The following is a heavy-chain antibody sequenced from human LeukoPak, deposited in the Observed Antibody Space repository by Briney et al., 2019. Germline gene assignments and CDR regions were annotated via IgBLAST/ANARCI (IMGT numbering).Heavy chain of an antibody. Sequence: GGSLRLSCVASGFTFSTYGMSWVRQAPGKGLEWVSAISGDGRKKYYADSVKGRFTISRDNSKNTVYLQMNGLGAEATAVYYCAKEDDGGYAHDCWGQGTLVTVSS. CDR1: GFTFSTYG. CDR2: ISGDGRKK. V-gene: IGHV3-23*01. CDR3: AKEDDGGYAHDC. J-gene: IGHJ4*02. D-gene: IGHD5-12*01.